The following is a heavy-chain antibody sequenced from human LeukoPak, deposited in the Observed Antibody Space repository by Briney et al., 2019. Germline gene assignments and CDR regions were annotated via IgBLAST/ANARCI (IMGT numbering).Heavy chain of an antibody. V-gene: IGHV4-4*07. J-gene: IGHJ4*02. CDR1: GGSFSGYY. D-gene: IGHD3-3*01. CDR3: ARESRGFYDFWSGYPPPFDY. CDR2: IYTSGST. Sequence: PSETLSLTCAVYGGSFSGYYWSWIRQPPGKGLEWIGRIYTSGSTNYNPSLKSRVTMSVDTSKNQFSLKLSSVTAADTAVYYCARESRGFYDFWSGYPPPFDYWGQGTLVTVSS.